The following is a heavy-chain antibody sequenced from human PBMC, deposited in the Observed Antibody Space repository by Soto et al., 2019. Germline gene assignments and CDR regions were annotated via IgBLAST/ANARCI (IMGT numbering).Heavy chain of an antibody. CDR1: KLTVGSSY. D-gene: IGHD1-7*01. CDR2: IYSGGLT. J-gene: IGHJ4*02. CDR3: ALITGTFTPFDY. Sequence: PGGSLRLSCAASKLTVGSSYMTWVRQAPGKGLEWVSVIYSGGLTYYADSVKGRFTISRDTSKNTLYLQMNSLRAEDTAVYYCALITGTFTPFDYWGQGTLVTVSS. V-gene: IGHV3-53*01.